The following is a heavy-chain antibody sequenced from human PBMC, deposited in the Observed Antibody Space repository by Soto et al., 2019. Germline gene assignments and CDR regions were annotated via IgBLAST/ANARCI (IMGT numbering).Heavy chain of an antibody. CDR2: IYYSGST. CDR1: DGSIRSYY. J-gene: IGHJ4*02. D-gene: IGHD5-12*01. Sequence: SETLSLTCTVSDGSIRSYYWSWIRQHPGKGLEWIGYIYYSGSTYYNPSLKSRLTISVDTSKKQFSLKLTSVTAADTAVYYCARGSGYPTPYFFDYWGQGTLVTVSS. V-gene: IGHV4-31*03. CDR3: ARGSGYPTPYFFDY.